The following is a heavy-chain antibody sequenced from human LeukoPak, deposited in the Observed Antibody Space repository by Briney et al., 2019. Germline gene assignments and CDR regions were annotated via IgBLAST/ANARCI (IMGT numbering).Heavy chain of an antibody. V-gene: IGHV4-34*01. D-gene: IGHD6-19*01. CDR1: GGSFSGYY. CDR3: ARDSKAVWFDP. J-gene: IGHJ5*02. Sequence: SETLSLTCAVYGGSFSGYYWSWIRQPPGKGLEWIGEINHSGSTNYNPSLKSRVTISVDTSKNQFSLKLSSVTAADTAVYYCARDSKAVWFDPWGQGTLVTVSS. CDR2: INHSGST.